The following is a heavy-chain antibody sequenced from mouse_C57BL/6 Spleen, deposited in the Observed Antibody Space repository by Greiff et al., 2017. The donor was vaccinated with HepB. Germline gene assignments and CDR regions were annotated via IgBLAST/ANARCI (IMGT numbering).Heavy chain of an antibody. V-gene: IGHV5-17*01. D-gene: IGHD2-1*01. CDR3: ARRDGNYFFYAMDY. Sequence: DVMLVESGGGLVKPGGSLKLSCAASGFTFSDYGMHWVRQAPEKGLEWVAYISSGSSTIYYADTVKGRFTISRDNAKNTLFLQMTSLRSEDTAMYYCARRDGNYFFYAMDYWGQGTSVTVSS. CDR1: GFTFSDYG. J-gene: IGHJ4*01. CDR2: ISSGSSTI.